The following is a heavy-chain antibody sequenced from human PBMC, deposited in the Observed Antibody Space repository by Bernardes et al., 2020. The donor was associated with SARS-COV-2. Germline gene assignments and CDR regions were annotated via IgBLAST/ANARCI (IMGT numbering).Heavy chain of an antibody. CDR1: GYIFTGYY. Sequence: ASCKASGYIFTGYYVHWVRQAPGQGLEWMGWINPNNGGTTYAQKFQGRVTMTRDTSISTAYMELSRLRSDDTAVYFCARNTVWYGSGRAMDAWGQGTTVIVSS. V-gene: IGHV1-2*02. D-gene: IGHD3-10*01. CDR2: INPNNGGT. CDR3: ARNTVWYGSGRAMDA. J-gene: IGHJ6*02.